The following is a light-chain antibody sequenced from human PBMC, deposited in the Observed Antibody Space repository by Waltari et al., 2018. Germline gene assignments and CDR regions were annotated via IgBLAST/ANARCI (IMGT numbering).Light chain of an antibody. CDR1: QNINNY. Sequence: DIQMTQSPSSLSASVGDRVTITCRASQNINNYLNWYQQRPGKAPKLLIYAASTLQSGAPSRFGGSGSGTDFTLTITSLQPEDFATYFCQQGYRTPLTFGGGTKVEIK. V-gene: IGKV1-39*01. CDR3: QQGYRTPLT. J-gene: IGKJ4*01. CDR2: AAS.